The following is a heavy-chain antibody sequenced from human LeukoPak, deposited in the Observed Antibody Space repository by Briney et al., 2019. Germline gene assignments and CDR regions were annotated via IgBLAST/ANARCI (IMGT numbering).Heavy chain of an antibody. Sequence: GGSLRLSCAASGFTVSDNYMPWVRQAPGKGLEWVAVIYSGGSTDYADAVKGTITMSRGKSKNPLYPQMNSLRAEDPAVYYCASGARYCSGGSCFPFDYWGQGTLVTV. CDR2: IYSGGST. D-gene: IGHD2-15*01. J-gene: IGHJ4*02. V-gene: IGHV3-66*01. CDR3: ASGARYCSGGSCFPFDY. CDR1: GFTVSDNY.